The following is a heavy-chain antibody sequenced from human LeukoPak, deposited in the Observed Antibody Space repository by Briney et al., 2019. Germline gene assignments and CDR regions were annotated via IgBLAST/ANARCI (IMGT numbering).Heavy chain of an antibody. CDR2: INHSGSP. J-gene: IGHJ4*02. CDR3: ARRIIAAHRGSYFDS. V-gene: IGHV4-38-2*02. D-gene: IGHD6-6*01. CDR1: GYSISSGYD. Sequence: PSETLSLTCTVSGYSISSGYDWGWIRQPPGKGLQWIGSINHSGSPYYTPSLQGRVTMSVDTSKDQFSLKLSSATAADTAVYYCARRIIAAHRGSYFDSWGQGTLVTVSS.